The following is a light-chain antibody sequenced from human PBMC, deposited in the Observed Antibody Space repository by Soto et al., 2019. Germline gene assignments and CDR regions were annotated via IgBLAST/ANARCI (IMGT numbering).Light chain of an antibody. CDR2: GNN. Sequence: SVLTQPPSVSGAPGQRVTISCTGSSSNIGAGYDVHWYQQLPGTAPKLLISGNNNRPSGVPDRFSGSKSGTSASLAIAGLQAEDEADYYCQSYDSSLSGSVFGGGTKLTV. V-gene: IGLV1-40*01. CDR1: SSNIGAGYD. J-gene: IGLJ3*02. CDR3: QSYDSSLSGSV.